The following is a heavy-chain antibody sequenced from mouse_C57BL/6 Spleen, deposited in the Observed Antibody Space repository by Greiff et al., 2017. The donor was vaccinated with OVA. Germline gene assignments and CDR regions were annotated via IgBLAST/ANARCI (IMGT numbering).Heavy chain of an antibody. CDR1: GYTFTDYN. Sequence: EVKLMESGPELVKPGASVKMSCKASGYTFTDYNMHWVKQSHGKSLEWIGYINPNNGGTSYNQKFKGKATLTVNKSSSTAYMELRSLTSEDSAVYYCARRGVEVVAPYFDYWGQGTTLTVSS. CDR2: INPNNGGT. CDR3: ARRGVEVVAPYFDY. V-gene: IGHV1-22*01. D-gene: IGHD1-3*01. J-gene: IGHJ2*01.